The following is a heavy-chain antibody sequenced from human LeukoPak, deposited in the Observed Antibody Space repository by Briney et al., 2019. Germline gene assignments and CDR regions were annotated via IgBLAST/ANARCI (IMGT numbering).Heavy chain of an antibody. V-gene: IGHV4-30-2*01. D-gene: IGHD3-22*01. CDR1: GGSISSGGYS. Sequence: PSQTLSPTCAVSGGSISSGGYSWSWIRQPPGKGLEWIGCIYHSGSTYYNPSLKSRVTISVDRSKNQFSLKLSSVTAADTAVYYCARAIHYYDSSGYYYVSQFDYWGQGTLVTVSS. J-gene: IGHJ4*02. CDR2: IYHSGST. CDR3: ARAIHYYDSSGYYYVSQFDY.